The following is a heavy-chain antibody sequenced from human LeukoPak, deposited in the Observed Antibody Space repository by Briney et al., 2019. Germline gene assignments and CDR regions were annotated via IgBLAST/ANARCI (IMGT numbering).Heavy chain of an antibody. Sequence: PSETLSLTCAVSGGSISSSNWWSWVRQPPGKGLEWIGEIYHSGSTNYNPSHKSRVTIPVDKSKNQFSLKLSSVTAADTAVYYCARDNYYDSSGYFDYWGQGTLVTVSS. J-gene: IGHJ4*02. V-gene: IGHV4-4*02. D-gene: IGHD3-22*01. CDR2: IYHSGST. CDR1: GGSISSSNW. CDR3: ARDNYYDSSGYFDY.